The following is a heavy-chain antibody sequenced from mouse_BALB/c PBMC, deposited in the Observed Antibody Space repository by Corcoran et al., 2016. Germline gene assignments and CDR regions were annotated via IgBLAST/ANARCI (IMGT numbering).Heavy chain of an antibody. Sequence: EVQLQQSGPDLVKPGASVKMSCKASGYTFTSYVMPWVKQRPEPGLEWIGRLDPANGNTKYDPKFPGKATITADTSSNTAYLQLSSLTSEDTAVYYCANWDWYFDVLGAWTTVTVS. J-gene: IGHJ1*01. CDR3: ANWDWYFDV. D-gene: IGHD4-1*01. CDR1: GYTFTSYV. V-gene: IGHV14-3*02. CDR2: LDPANGNT.